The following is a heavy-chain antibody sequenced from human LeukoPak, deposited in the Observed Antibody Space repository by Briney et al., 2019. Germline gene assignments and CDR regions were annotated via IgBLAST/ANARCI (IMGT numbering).Heavy chain of an antibody. J-gene: IGHJ4*02. CDR3: YSDTSRRP. V-gene: IGHV3-73*01. CDR1: GFTLSDSG. CDR2: ISGKGVNYAT. D-gene: IGHD2-21*01. Sequence: GGSLILSCAASGFTLSDSGLYWVRQASGKGLEWVGHISGKGVNYATVYDESVKGRFTMSRDDSQNTAYLQMNSLKSDDSAVYYCYSDTSRRPWGQGTLVTVSS.